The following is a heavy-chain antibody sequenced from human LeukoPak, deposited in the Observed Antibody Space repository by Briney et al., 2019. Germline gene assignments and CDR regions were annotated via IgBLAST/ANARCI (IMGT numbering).Heavy chain of an antibody. CDR1: GFTFSSYS. V-gene: IGHV3-21*01. J-gene: IGHJ4*02. CDR3: ARVAHDSSGYYYPALDYFDY. Sequence: PGGSLRLSCAASGFTFSSYSMNWVRQAPGKGLEWVSSISSSSSYIYYADSVKGRFTISRDNAKNSLYLQMNSLRAEDTAVYYCARVAHDSSGYYYPALDYFDYWGQGTLVTVSS. D-gene: IGHD3-22*01. CDR2: ISSSSSYI.